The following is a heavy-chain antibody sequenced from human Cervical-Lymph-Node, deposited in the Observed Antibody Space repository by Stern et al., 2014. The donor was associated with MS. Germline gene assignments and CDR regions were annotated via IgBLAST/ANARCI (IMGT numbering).Heavy chain of an antibody. CDR2: IYYLGST. J-gene: IGHJ3*02. Sequence: QVQLQESGPGLVKPSETLSLTCTVSGGSVSRGTYYWSWIRQAPGKGLEWIGYIYYLGSTNYNPSLKSRVSISVDTSKNQISLKLSSVTAADTAVYYCARDRNHLDWGFEPFDIWGQGTTVTVSS. D-gene: IGHD1-14*01. CDR1: GGSVSRGTYY. CDR3: ARDRNHLDWGFEPFDI. V-gene: IGHV4-61*01.